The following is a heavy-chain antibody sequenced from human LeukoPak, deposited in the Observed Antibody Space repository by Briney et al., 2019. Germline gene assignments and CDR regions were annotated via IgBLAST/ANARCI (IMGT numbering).Heavy chain of an antibody. CDR2: LYYSEST. CDR3: ARTRRAFIAAAGTPRVPFFDY. J-gene: IGHJ4*02. D-gene: IGHD6-13*01. Sequence: SETLSLTCTVSGGSIRSTEYYWGWIRQPPGKGLEWIGTLYYSESTDYNPSLKSRVTISVDTSKNQFSLKLSSVTAADTAVYYCARTRRAFIAAAGTPRVPFFDYWGQGTLVTVSS. CDR1: GGSIRSTEYY. V-gene: IGHV4-39*07.